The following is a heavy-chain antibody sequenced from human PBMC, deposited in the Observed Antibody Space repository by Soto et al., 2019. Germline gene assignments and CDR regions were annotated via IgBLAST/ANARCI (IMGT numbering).Heavy chain of an antibody. CDR2: ISSSSRTI. D-gene: IGHD3-22*01. CDR3: ARADYYYASSPKYGMDV. Sequence: EVQLVESGGGLVQPGGSLRLSCAASGFTFSSYSMNWVRQAPGKGLEWFSYISSSSRTIYYADSVKGRFTISRDNAKNSLYLQMNSLRAEDTAVYYCARADYYYASSPKYGMDVWGQGTTVTVSS. J-gene: IGHJ6*02. CDR1: GFTFSSYS. V-gene: IGHV3-48*01.